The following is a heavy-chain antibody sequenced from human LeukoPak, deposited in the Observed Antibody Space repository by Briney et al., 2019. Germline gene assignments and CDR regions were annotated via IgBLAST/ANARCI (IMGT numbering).Heavy chain of an antibody. D-gene: IGHD3-10*01. Sequence: GGSLRLSCTVSGFTVSSNSMSWVRQAPGKGLEWVSFIYSGGNTHNSDSVKGRFTISRDNSKNTLYLQMNSLRAEDTAVYYCARDQNYYGSGLTPIDYWGQGTLVTVSS. CDR1: GFTVSSNS. CDR2: IYSGGNT. V-gene: IGHV3-53*01. J-gene: IGHJ4*02. CDR3: ARDQNYYGSGLTPIDY.